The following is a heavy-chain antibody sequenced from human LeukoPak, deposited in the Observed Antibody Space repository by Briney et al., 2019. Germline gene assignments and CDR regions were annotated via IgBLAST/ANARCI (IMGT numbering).Heavy chain of an antibody. J-gene: IGHJ4*02. CDR1: GFTFSSYS. CDR2: ISSSSSYI. Sequence: PGGSLRLSCAASGFTFSSYSMNWVRQAPGKGLEWVSSISSSSSYIYYADSVKGRFTISRDNAKNSLYLQMNSLRAEDTAVYYCARDMGYDSSGHPNWGQGTPVTVSS. D-gene: IGHD3-22*01. V-gene: IGHV3-21*01. CDR3: ARDMGYDSSGHPN.